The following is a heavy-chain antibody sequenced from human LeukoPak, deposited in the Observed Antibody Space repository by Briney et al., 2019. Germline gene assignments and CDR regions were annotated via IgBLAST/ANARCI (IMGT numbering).Heavy chain of an antibody. J-gene: IGHJ5*02. CDR2: ISASGGST. D-gene: IGHD3-22*01. V-gene: IGHV3-23*01. CDR1: GFTFSNYA. CDR3: AKEQYYYDSSGYYPNWFDP. Sequence: GGSLRLSCLTSGFTFSNYAMNWVRQAPGKGLEWVSGISASGGSTYYADSVKGRFTISRDNSKNTLYLQMNSLRAEDTAVYYCAKEQYYYDSSGYYPNWFDPWGQGTLVTVSS.